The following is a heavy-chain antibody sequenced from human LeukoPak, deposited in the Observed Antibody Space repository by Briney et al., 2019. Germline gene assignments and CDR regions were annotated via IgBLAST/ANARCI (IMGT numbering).Heavy chain of an antibody. CDR1: GFTFSDYY. CDR2: ISSSSSYT. D-gene: IGHD3-3*01. CDR3: ARMDRYYDFWSGYYVYYFDY. J-gene: IGHJ4*02. Sequence: GGSLRLSCAASGFTFSDYYMSWIRQAPGKGLEWVSYISSSSSYTNYADSVKGRFTISRDNAKNSLYLQMNSLRAEDTAVYYCARMDRYYDFWSGYYVYYFDYWGQGTLVTVSS. V-gene: IGHV3-11*06.